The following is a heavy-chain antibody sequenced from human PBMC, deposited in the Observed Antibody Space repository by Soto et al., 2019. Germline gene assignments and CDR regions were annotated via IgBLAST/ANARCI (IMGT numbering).Heavy chain of an antibody. CDR3: ARAGPYGDYSYWYFDL. D-gene: IGHD4-17*01. CDR2: ISSSSSTI. CDR1: GFTFSSYS. J-gene: IGHJ2*01. Sequence: GGSLRLSCAASGFTFSSYSMNWVRQAPGKGLEWVSYISSSSSTIYYADSVKGRFTISRDNAKNSLYLQMNSLRAEDTAVYYCARAGPYGDYSYWYFDLWGRGTLITVSS. V-gene: IGHV3-48*01.